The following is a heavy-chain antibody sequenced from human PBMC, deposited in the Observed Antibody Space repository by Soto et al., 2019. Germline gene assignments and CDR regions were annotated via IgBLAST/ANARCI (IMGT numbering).Heavy chain of an antibody. CDR3: ARTDNVGYYPH. V-gene: IGHV5-51*01. CDR1: GYAFANYW. CDR2: IYPSDSRT. J-gene: IGHJ1*01. D-gene: IGHD3-3*01. Sequence: PGESLKISCESSGYAFANYWIGWVRQVPGKGLEWVAIIYPSDSRTIYSPSFQGQVTISVDTSKNQFSLRLSSVTAADSAVYYCARTDNVGYYPHFGQGNLVTVSS.